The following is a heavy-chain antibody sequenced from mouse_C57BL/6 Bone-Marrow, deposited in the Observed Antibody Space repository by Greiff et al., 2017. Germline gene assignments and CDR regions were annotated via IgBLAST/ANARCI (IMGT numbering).Heavy chain of an antibody. J-gene: IGHJ1*03. V-gene: IGHV5-4*01. CDR1: GFTFSSYA. Sequence: EVHLVESGGGLVKPGGSLKLSCAASGFTFSSYAMSWVRQTPEKRLEWVATISDGGSYTYYPDNVKGRFTISRDNAKNNLYLQMSHLKSEDTAMYYCARGVYYDYYGYFDVWGTGTTVTVSS. CDR3: ARGVYYDYYGYFDV. CDR2: ISDGGSYT. D-gene: IGHD2-4*01.